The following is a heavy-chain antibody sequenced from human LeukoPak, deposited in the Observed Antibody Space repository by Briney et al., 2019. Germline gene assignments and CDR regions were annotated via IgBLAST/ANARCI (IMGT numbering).Heavy chain of an antibody. D-gene: IGHD3-16*02. CDR1: GYTFTSYA. CDR3: ARARLRLGELSFEFDY. V-gene: IGHV1-3*01. CDR2: INGGNGNT. J-gene: IGHJ4*02. Sequence: ASVKVSCKASGYTFTSYAMHWVRQAPGQRLEWMGWINGGNGNTKYSQKFQGRVTITRDTSASTAYMELSSLRSEDTAVYYCARARLRLGELSFEFDYWGQGTLVTVSS.